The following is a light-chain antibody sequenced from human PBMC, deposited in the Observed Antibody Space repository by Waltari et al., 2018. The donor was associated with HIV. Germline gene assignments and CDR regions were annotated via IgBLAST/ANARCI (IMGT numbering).Light chain of an antibody. CDR1: QSISTY. V-gene: IGKV1-39*01. Sequence: DIQMTQSPSSLSAFVGDRVTITCRASQSISTYVNWYQQKPGTATMLLIYAASSLQSGGPSRFSGSGSGTAFTLTISSLQPEDFATYYCQQSFRGLTFGGGTKVETK. J-gene: IGKJ4*01. CDR2: AAS. CDR3: QQSFRGLT.